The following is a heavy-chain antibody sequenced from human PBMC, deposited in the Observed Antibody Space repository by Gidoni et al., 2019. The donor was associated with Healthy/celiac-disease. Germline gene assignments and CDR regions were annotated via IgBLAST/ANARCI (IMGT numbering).Heavy chain of an antibody. D-gene: IGHD1-26*01. CDR1: GGSFSGYY. J-gene: IGHJ4*02. Sequence: QVQLQQWGAGLLKPSETLSLTCAVYGGSFSGYYWSWIRHPPGKGLEWIGEINHSGSTNYNPSLKSRVTISVDTSKNQFSLKLSSVTAADTAVYYCARGLRSDYWGQGTLVTVSS. CDR2: INHSGST. CDR3: ARGLRSDY. V-gene: IGHV4-34*01.